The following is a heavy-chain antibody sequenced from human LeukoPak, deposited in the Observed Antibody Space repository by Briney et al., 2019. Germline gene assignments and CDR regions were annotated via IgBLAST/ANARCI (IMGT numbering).Heavy chain of an antibody. CDR3: ARGYKYGEPDAFDI. D-gene: IGHD1-26*01. J-gene: IGHJ3*02. CDR1: GGTFSSYA. Sequence: ASVKVSCKASGGTFSSYAISWVRQAPGQGLEWMGGIIPIFGTANYAQKFQGRVTITADESTSTAYMELSSLRSEDTAVYYCARGYKYGEPDAFDIWGQGTMVTVSS. V-gene: IGHV1-69*13. CDR2: IIPIFGTA.